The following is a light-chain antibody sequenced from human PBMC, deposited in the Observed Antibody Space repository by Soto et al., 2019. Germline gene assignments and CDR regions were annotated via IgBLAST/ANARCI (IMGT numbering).Light chain of an antibody. CDR1: QTISSW. V-gene: IGKV1-5*03. CDR3: QQYTSYSEA. Sequence: DIQMTQSPSTLSGYVGDRVTITCRASQTISSWLAWYQQKPGKAPKLLIYKASTLKSGVPSRFSGSGSGTEFTLTISSLQPDDFATYYCQQYTSYSEAFGQGTKVDIK. CDR2: KAS. J-gene: IGKJ1*01.